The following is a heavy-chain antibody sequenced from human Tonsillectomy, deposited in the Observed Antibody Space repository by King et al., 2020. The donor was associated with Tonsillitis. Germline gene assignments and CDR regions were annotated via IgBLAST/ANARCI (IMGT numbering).Heavy chain of an antibody. V-gene: IGHV3-74*01. CDR1: GFTFSIHW. Sequence: VQLVESGGGLVQPGGSLRLSCAASGFTFSIHWMHWVRQAPGKGLVWVSRINSDGSSTSYADPVKGRFTISRDNAKNTLYLKMNSLRDEDTALYYCARETSGDYALDYWGQGTLATVSS. J-gene: IGHJ4*02. CDR2: INSDGSST. D-gene: IGHD4-17*01. CDR3: ARETSGDYALDY.